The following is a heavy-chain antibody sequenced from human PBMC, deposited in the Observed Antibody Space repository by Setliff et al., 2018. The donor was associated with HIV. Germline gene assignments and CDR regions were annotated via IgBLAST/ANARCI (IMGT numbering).Heavy chain of an antibody. CDR1: GGSISSHY. Sequence: SETLSLTCTVSGGSISSHYWSWIRQPPGKGLEWIGSIYYSGSTNYNPSLTSRVTISVDTSKNQFSLKLSSVTAAATAVYYCARGELVVPAVMVGAQDYYYYYGMDVWGQGATVTVS. D-gene: IGHD2-2*01. J-gene: IGHJ6*02. CDR2: IYYSGST. CDR3: ARGELVVPAVMVGAQDYYYYYGMDV. V-gene: IGHV4-59*11.